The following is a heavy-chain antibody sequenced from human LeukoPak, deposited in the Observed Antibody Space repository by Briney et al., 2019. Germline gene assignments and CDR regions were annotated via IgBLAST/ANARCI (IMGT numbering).Heavy chain of an antibody. J-gene: IGHJ5*02. Sequence: SETLSLTCSLSGGSISVGDYYWSWIRQTPGRALEWIGFFRYSGNSYYNPSLKSRVTISVDASKNQFALKLRSVTAADTAVYFCAKAGWRGGGTFNEFDPWGQGILVTVSS. V-gene: IGHV4-30-4*01. CDR1: GGSISVGDYY. CDR3: AKAGWRGGGTFNEFDP. D-gene: IGHD3-16*01. CDR2: FRYSGNS.